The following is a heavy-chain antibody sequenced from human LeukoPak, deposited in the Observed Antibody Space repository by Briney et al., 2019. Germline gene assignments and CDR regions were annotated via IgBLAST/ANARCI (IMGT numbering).Heavy chain of an antibody. CDR3: AADRPGYCGSTSGRGGGSYYYYGMDV. Sequence: SVKVSCKASGFTFTSSAVQWVRQARGQRLEWIGWIVVGSGNTNYAQKFQERVTITRDMSTSTAYMELSSLRSEDTAVYYGAADRPGYCGSTSGRGGGSYYYYGMDVWGKGTTVTVSS. V-gene: IGHV1-58*01. D-gene: IGHD2-2*01. CDR2: IVVGSGNT. J-gene: IGHJ6*04. CDR1: GFTFTSSA.